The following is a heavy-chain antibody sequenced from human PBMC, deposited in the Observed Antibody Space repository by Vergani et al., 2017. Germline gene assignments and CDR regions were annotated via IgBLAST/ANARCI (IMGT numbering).Heavy chain of an antibody. D-gene: IGHD2-2*02. CDR2: IYTSGST. Sequence: QVQLQQWGAGLLKPSETLSLTCAVYGGSFSSYYWSWIRQPAGKGLEWIGRIYTSGSTNYNPSLKSRVTMSVDTSKNQFSLKLSSVTAADTAVYYCARAVLGVVVPAAIRGMDVWGKGTTVTVSS. V-gene: IGHV4-59*10. CDR1: GGSFSSYY. CDR3: ARAVLGVVVPAAIRGMDV. J-gene: IGHJ6*03.